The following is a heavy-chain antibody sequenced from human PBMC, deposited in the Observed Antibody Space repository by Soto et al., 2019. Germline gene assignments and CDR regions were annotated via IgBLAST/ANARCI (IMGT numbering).Heavy chain of an antibody. CDR1: GYTLTELP. CDR3: ATSSGSLKPYGDYYYDGMDV. D-gene: IGHD4-17*01. Sequence: ASVKVSCKVSGYTLTELPMHWVRQAPGKGLEWMGGFDPEDGETIYAQKFQGRVTMTEDTSTDTAYMELSSLRSEDTAVYYCATSSGSLKPYGDYYYDGMDVWGQGTTVTVSS. CDR2: FDPEDGET. V-gene: IGHV1-24*01. J-gene: IGHJ6*02.